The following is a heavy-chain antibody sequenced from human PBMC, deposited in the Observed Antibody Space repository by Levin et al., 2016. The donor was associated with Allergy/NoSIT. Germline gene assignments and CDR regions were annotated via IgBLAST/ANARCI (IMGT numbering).Heavy chain of an antibody. CDR2: VYGSGRT. CDR1: GDSISSSY. D-gene: IGHD1-1*01. CDR3: ARDPNWYDVFDP. V-gene: IGHV4-4*07. J-gene: IGHJ5*02. Sequence: SETLSLTCNVSGDSISSSYWIWIRQSAGKGLEVLGRVYGSGRTRSNASLRSRVNISIDTSRNQFSLKMTSMTAADTGIYYCARDPNWYDVFDPWGQGTLVTVSS.